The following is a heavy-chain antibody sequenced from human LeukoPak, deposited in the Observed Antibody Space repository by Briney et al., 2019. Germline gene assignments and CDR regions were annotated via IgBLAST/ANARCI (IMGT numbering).Heavy chain of an antibody. V-gene: IGHV3-74*01. Sequence: GGSLRLSCAAAGLIFSNYWMHWVREAPGKGLVWVSRINADGSFISYADSVKGRFTISRDNAKNTLSLQMNSLRAEDTAVYYCAGLSGSYYAEYWGQGTLVTVSS. CDR1: GLIFSNYW. CDR2: INADGSFI. CDR3: AGLSGSYYAEY. J-gene: IGHJ4*02. D-gene: IGHD1-26*01.